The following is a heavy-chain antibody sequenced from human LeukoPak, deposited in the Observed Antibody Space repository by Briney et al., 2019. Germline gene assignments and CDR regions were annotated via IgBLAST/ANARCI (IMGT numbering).Heavy chain of an antibody. J-gene: IGHJ4*02. CDR2: KSYDGSNK. Sequence: GGSLRLSCAASGFTFSSYAMHWVRQAPGKGLEWVAVKSYDGSNKYYADSVKGRFSISRDNSKNTLYLQMNSLRAEDTAVYYCAKSTIFGVVIMDYWGQGTLVTVSS. D-gene: IGHD3-3*01. CDR1: GFTFSSYA. CDR3: AKSTIFGVVIMDY. V-gene: IGHV3-30-3*01.